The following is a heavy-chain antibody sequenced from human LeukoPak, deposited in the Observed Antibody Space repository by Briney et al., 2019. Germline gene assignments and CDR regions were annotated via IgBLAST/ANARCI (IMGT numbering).Heavy chain of an antibody. D-gene: IGHD1-14*01. V-gene: IGHV1-2*02. J-gene: IGHJ6*03. CDR3: ASNRIWHHYYYYMDV. CDR2: INPNSGGT. Sequence: ASVKVSCKASGYTFTGYYMHWVRQAPGQGLEWMGWINPNSGGTNYAQEFQGRVTMTRDTSISTAYMELSRLRSDDTAVYYCASNRIWHHYYYYMDVWGKGTTVTVSS. CDR1: GYTFTGYY.